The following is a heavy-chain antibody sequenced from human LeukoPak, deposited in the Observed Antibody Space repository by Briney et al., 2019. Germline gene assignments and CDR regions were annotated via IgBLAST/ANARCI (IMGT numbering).Heavy chain of an antibody. CDR3: AREGHGSGTYPLDS. D-gene: IGHD3-10*01. J-gene: IGHJ4*02. Sequence: GGSLRLSCAASGFTFTSHWMHWVRQAPGKGLVWVSRITSHGTNTTYADSVKGRFTISRDNAKNTLYLQMNSLRAEDTAVYYCAREGHGSGTYPLDSWGQGTLVTVSS. CDR2: ITSHGTNT. V-gene: IGHV3-74*01. CDR1: GFTFTSHW.